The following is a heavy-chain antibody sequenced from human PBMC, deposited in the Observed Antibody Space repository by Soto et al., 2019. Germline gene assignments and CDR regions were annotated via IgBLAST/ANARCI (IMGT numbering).Heavy chain of an antibody. CDR1: GFTFRSYA. CDR2: ISGSGGST. J-gene: IGHJ4*02. V-gene: IGHV3-23*01. D-gene: IGHD3-10*01. Sequence: GGSLRLSCAASGFTFRSYAMTWVRQAPGKGLEWVSGISGSGGSTYYADSVKGRFTISRDNSKNTLYLLMNTLRAEDTAVYYCAKASEAYFYGSGSSIGADYWGQGTLVTVSS. CDR3: AKASEAYFYGSGSSIGADY.